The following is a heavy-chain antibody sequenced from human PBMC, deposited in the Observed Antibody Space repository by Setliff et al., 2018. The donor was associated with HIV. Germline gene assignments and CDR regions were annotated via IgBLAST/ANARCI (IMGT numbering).Heavy chain of an antibody. V-gene: IGHV3-11*01. CDR2: ISGSGGVM. J-gene: IGHJ6*03. D-gene: IGHD3-10*01. CDR3: ARARGSVGYYGSGTMYHMDV. Sequence: LRLSCAVSGFSFSDYFMTWIRQAPGKGLEWVSYISGSGGVMAYADSVKGRFTISRDNAKNSMYLQTNSLRVKDTATYYCARARGSVGYYGSGTMYHMDVWGKGTTVTVSS. CDR1: GFSFSDYF.